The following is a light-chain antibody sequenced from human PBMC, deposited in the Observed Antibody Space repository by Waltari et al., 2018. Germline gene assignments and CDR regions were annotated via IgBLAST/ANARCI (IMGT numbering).Light chain of an antibody. CDR3: QQRYNWPSIT. CDR1: QSVSDY. J-gene: IGKJ5*01. Sequence: EIVLTQSPATLSLSPGERATLSCRASQSVSDYLAWYQHKPGQVPRLLIYDASNRATGVPPRFSGSGSGTDFTLTISSLEPEDFAVYYCQQRYNWPSITFGQGTRLEIK. V-gene: IGKV3-11*01. CDR2: DAS.